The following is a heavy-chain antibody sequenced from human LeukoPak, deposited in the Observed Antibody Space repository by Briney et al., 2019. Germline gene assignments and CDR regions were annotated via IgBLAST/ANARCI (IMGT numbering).Heavy chain of an antibody. CDR3: ARLELGTEYYFDY. D-gene: IGHD7-27*01. J-gene: IGHJ4*02. V-gene: IGHV4-39*01. Sequence: SETLSLTCTVSGGSISSSSYYWGWIRQPPGKGLEWIGSIYYSGSTYYNPSLKSRVTISVDTSKNQFSLKLSSVTAADTAVYYCARLELGTEYYFDYWGQGTLVTVSS. CDR1: GGSISSSSYY. CDR2: IYYSGST.